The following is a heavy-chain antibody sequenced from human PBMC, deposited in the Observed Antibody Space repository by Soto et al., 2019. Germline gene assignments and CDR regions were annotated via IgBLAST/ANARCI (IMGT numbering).Heavy chain of an antibody. J-gene: IGHJ3*02. V-gene: IGHV3-21*01. CDR1: GFTFSSYS. Sequence: EVQVVESGGGLVKPGGSLRLSCAASGFTFSSYSMNWVRQAPGKGLEWVSSISSSSSYIYYADSVKGRFTISRDNAKNSLYLQMNSLRAEDTPVYYCARVGGGYQLLHAFDIWGQGAMVTVSS. CDR2: ISSSSSYI. D-gene: IGHD2-2*01. CDR3: ARVGGGYQLLHAFDI.